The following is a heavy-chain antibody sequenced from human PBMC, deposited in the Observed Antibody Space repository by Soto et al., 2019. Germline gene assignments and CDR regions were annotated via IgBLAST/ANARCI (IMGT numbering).Heavy chain of an antibody. CDR3: ARGPTYYYDSSGYCFDY. J-gene: IGHJ4*02. CDR1: GGTFSSYA. V-gene: IGHV1-69*13. Sequence: SVKVSCKASGGTFSSYAISWVRQAPGQGLEWMGGIIPIFGTANYAQKFQGRVTITADESTSTAYMELSSLRSEDTAVYYCARGPTYYYDSSGYCFDYWGQGTLVTVSS. D-gene: IGHD3-22*01. CDR2: IIPIFGTA.